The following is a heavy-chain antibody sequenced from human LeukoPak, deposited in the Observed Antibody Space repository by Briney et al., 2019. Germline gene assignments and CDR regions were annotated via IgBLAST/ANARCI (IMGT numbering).Heavy chain of an antibody. CDR2: INHSGST. D-gene: IGHD3-9*01. Sequence: SETLSLTCAVYGGSFSGYYWSWIRQPPGRGLEWIGEINHSGSTNYNPSLKSRVTISVDTSKNQFSLRLNSVTAADTAVYYCARHRAGYHLDWWGQGTLVTVSS. CDR3: ARHRAGYHLDW. V-gene: IGHV4-34*01. J-gene: IGHJ4*02. CDR1: GGSFSGYY.